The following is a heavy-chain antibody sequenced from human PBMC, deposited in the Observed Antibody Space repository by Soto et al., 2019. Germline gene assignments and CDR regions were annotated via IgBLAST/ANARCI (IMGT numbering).Heavy chain of an antibody. D-gene: IGHD3-22*01. CDR3: ARLGRYYDSSGPLDY. CDR2: IYYSGST. Sequence: SETLSLTCTVSGGSISSSCYYWGWIRQPPGKGLEWIGSIYYSGSTYYNPSLKSRVTISVDTSKNQFSLKLSSVTAADTAVYYCARLGRYYDSSGPLDYWGQGTLVTVSS. J-gene: IGHJ4*02. CDR1: GGSISSSCYY. V-gene: IGHV4-39*01.